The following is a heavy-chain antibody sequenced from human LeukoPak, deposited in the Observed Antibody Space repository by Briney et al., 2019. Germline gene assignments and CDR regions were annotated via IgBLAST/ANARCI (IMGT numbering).Heavy chain of an antibody. D-gene: IGHD3-10*01. CDR2: ISAYNDVT. V-gene: IGHV1-18*01. CDR1: GYTFSDYG. J-gene: IGHJ4*02. CDR3: ARPGSFESETYDY. Sequence: ASVKVSCKASGYTFSDYGISWVRRAPGQGLEWMGWISAYNDVTNYAQKFQGRVTFTTDTFTSTAYMELGGLRSDDTAVYYCARPGSFESETYDYWGQGTLVTVSS.